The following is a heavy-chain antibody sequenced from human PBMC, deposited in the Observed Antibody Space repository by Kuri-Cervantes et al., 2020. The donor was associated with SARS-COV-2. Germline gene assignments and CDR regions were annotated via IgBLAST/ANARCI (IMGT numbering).Heavy chain of an antibody. V-gene: IGHV3-7*03. CDR2: IKQDGSEK. CDR1: GGTFSSYA. CDR3: AKDKNPYYDFWSGTLPFDY. J-gene: IGHJ4*02. Sequence: SCKASGGTFSSYAMSWVRQAPGKGLEWVANIKQDGSEKYYVDSVKGRFTISRDNSKNTLYLQMNSLRAEDTAVYYCAKDKNPYYDFWSGTLPFDYWGQGTLVTVSS. D-gene: IGHD3-3*01.